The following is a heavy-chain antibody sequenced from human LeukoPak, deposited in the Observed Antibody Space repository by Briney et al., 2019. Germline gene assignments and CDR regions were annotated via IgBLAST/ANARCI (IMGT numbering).Heavy chain of an antibody. Sequence: GGSLRLSCVASGFTFRDYYMSWIRRAPGKGLEWVSYISSSSSYIDYADSVKGRFTISRDNAKNSLHLQMKSLRAEDTAVYYCARAQLNLVVDFGMDVWGQGTTVTVSS. J-gene: IGHJ6*02. V-gene: IGHV3-11*05. D-gene: IGHD1-1*01. CDR3: ARAQLNLVVDFGMDV. CDR1: GFTFRDYY. CDR2: ISSSSSYI.